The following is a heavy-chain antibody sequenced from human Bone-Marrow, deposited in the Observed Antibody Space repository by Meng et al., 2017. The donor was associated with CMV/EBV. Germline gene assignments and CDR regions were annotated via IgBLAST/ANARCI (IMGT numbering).Heavy chain of an antibody. V-gene: IGHV3-53*01. CDR1: GFTFSGYW. J-gene: IGHJ6*02. CDR3: ARDSPPYYYGMDV. Sequence: GESLKISCAASGFTFSGYWMNWVRQAPGKGLEWVSVIYSGGSTYYADSVKGRFTISRDNSKNTLYLQMNSLRAEDTAVYYCARDSPPYYYGMDVWGQGTTVTVPS. CDR2: IYSGGST.